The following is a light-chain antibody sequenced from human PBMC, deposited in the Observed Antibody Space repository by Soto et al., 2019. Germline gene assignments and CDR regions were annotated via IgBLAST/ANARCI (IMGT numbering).Light chain of an antibody. J-gene: IGLJ1*01. CDR2: EGS. V-gene: IGLV2-23*01. CDR1: SSDVGSYNL. Sequence: QSALTQPASVSGSPGQSITISCTGTSSDVGSYNLVSWYQQHPGKAPKLMIYEGSKRPSGVSNRFSGSKSGNTASLTISGRQAEGEGDYFRRLYAGGVFGTGNKVTGL. CDR3: RLYAGGV.